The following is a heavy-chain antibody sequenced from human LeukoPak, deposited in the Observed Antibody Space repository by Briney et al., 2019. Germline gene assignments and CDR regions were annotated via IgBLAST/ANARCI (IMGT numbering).Heavy chain of an antibody. J-gene: IGHJ4*02. CDR3: ARDREHWSSGKQLDIGY. V-gene: IGHV3-23*01. CDR1: GFTFSGYA. Sequence: PGGSLRLSCAASGFTFSGYAMTWVRQAPGKGLEWVSGVTGSGGSTFYADSVKGRFTISRDNSKNTLYLQMNTLRTEDTAVYYCARDREHWSSGKQLDIGYWGQGTQVTVSS. D-gene: IGHD1-1*01. CDR2: VTGSGGST.